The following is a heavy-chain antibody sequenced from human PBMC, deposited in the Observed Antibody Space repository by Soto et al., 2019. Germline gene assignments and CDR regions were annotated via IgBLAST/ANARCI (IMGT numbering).Heavy chain of an antibody. CDR3: ARAGVY. CDR1: GFTFSRYE. Sequence: SCSASGFTFSRYEMNWIRQAPGKGLEWVSYISSSGTTVHYADSVKGRFTISRDNAKNSLFLQMNSLRAEDTALYYCARAGVYWGQGTLVTVSS. J-gene: IGHJ4*02. V-gene: IGHV3-48*03. CDR2: ISSSGTTV. D-gene: IGHD2-8*01.